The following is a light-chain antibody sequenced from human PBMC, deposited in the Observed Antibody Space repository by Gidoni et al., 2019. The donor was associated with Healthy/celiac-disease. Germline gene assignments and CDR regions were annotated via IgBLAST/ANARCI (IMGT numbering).Light chain of an antibody. CDR3: MQALQSWT. CDR2: LSS. J-gene: IGKJ1*01. V-gene: IGKV2-28*01. Sequence: LVMTQSPLSLPVTPGEPAPIPFRSSQSRQHSNGYNYLDWYLQKPGPSPQLLLYLSSNRASGVPDRVSGSGSGTDFTLKISRVEAEDVGVYYRMQALQSWTFGQGTKVEIK. CDR1: QSRQHSNGYNY.